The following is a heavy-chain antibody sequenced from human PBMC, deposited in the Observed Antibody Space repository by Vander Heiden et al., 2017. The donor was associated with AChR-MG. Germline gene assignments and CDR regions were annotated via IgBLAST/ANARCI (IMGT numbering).Heavy chain of an antibody. CDR1: GFTFSSYD. Sequence: EVQLVESGGGLVQPGGSLRLSCAASGFTFSSYDMPWVRQATGKGLEWVSAIGTAGDTYYPGSVKGRFTISRENAKNSLYLQINSLRAGDTAVYYCARGGGRWAAAGTFDYWGQGTLVTVSS. V-gene: IGHV3-13*01. D-gene: IGHD6-13*01. CDR2: IGTAGDT. J-gene: IGHJ4*01. CDR3: ARGGGRWAAAGTFDY.